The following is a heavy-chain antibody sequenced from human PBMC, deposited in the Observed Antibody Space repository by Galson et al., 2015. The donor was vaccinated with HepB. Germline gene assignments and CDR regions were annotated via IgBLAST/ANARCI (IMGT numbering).Heavy chain of an antibody. CDR3: ARGRHIVGALDY. D-gene: IGHD1-26*01. Sequence: CAISGDSVSSNSVAWNWIRQSPSRGLEWLGRTHYRSTWFNDYASSVKGRITINPDTPKNQFSLHLNSVTPEDTAVYYCARGRHIVGALDYWGQGTLVTVSS. CDR2: THYRSTWFN. V-gene: IGHV6-1*01. J-gene: IGHJ4*02. CDR1: GDSVSSNSVA.